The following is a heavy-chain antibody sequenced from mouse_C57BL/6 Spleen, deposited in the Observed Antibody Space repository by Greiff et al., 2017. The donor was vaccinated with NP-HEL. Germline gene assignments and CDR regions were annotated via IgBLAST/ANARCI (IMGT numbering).Heavy chain of an antibody. CDR3: ATQVSYGNFLFAY. Sequence: VQLQQSGPGLVAPSQSLSITCTVSGFSLTSYAISWVRQPPGKGLEWLGVIWTGGGTNYNSALKSRLSISKDNSKSQVFLKMNSLQTDDTARYYCATQVSYGNFLFAYWGQGTLVTVSA. CDR2: IWTGGGT. D-gene: IGHD2-1*01. V-gene: IGHV2-9-1*01. CDR1: GFSLTSYA. J-gene: IGHJ3*01.